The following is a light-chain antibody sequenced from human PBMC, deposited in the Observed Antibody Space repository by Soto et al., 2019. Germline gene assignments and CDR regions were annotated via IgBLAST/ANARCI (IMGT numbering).Light chain of an antibody. CDR3: QQYDNLPLT. CDR1: QDITNY. Sequence: DIQMTQSPSSLSASVGDRVTITCQASQDITNYLNWYQQKPGKAPKLLIYDASDLETGVPSRFSGSGSGTGFTFTINSLQPEDIATYYCQQYDNLPLTFGGGTKVAI. V-gene: IGKV1-33*01. J-gene: IGKJ4*01. CDR2: DAS.